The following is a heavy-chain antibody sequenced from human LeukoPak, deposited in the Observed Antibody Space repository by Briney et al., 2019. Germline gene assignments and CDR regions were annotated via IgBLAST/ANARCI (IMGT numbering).Heavy chain of an antibody. CDR3: ARGPPRGYFDWYNWFDP. Sequence: GGSLRLSCAASGFTFSSYGMHWVRQAPGKGLEWVVVIWYDGSNKYYADSVKGRFTISRDNSKNTLYLQMNSLRAEDTAVYYCARGPPRGYFDWYNWFDPWGQGTLVTVSS. CDR1: GFTFSSYG. CDR2: IWYDGSNK. D-gene: IGHD3-9*01. J-gene: IGHJ5*02. V-gene: IGHV3-33*01.